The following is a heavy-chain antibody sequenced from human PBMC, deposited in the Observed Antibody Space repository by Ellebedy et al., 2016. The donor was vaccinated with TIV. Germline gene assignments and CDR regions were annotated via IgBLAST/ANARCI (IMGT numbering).Heavy chain of an antibody. J-gene: IGHJ4*02. Sequence: AASVKVSCKASGGTFSSYAISWVRQAPGQGLEWMGRIIPILAIADYAQKFQGRVTITRDTSANTAYMELSSLRSEDTAVYYCARGRGDGYNLNLYYWGQGALVSVSS. CDR2: IIPILAIA. D-gene: IGHD5-24*01. CDR3: ARGRGDGYNLNLYY. V-gene: IGHV1-69*04. CDR1: GGTFSSYA.